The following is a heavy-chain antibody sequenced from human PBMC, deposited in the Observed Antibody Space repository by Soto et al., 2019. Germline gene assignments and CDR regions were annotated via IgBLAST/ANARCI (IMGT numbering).Heavy chain of an antibody. J-gene: IGHJ4*02. D-gene: IGHD1-26*01. CDR3: GRNQWELNYFDY. CDR2: INPSGGST. Sequence: ASVKVSCKASGYTFTSYYMHWVRQAPGQGLEWMGIINPSGGSTSYAQKFQGRVTMTRDTSTSTVYMELSSLRSEDTAVYYCGRNQWELNYFDYWGQGTLVTVSS. V-gene: IGHV1-46*01. CDR1: GYTFTSYY.